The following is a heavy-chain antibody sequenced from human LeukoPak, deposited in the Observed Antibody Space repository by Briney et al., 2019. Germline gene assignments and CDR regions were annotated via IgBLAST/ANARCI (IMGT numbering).Heavy chain of an antibody. D-gene: IGHD6-13*01. J-gene: IGHJ4*02. V-gene: IGHV3-21*01. CDR1: GFTFSSYS. CDR3: ARSIAAAGTKDFDY. Sequence: GGSLRLSCAASGFTFSSYSMNWVRQAPGKGLEWVSSISSSSSYIYYADSVKGRFTISRDNAKNSLYLQMNSLRAEDTAVYYCARSIAAAGTKDFDYWGQGTLVTVSS. CDR2: ISSSSSYI.